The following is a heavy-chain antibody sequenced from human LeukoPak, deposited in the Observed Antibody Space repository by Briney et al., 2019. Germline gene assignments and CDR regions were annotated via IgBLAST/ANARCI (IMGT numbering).Heavy chain of an antibody. J-gene: IGHJ5*02. D-gene: IGHD1-1*01. V-gene: IGHV3-33*01. CDR1: GFTFSSYG. CDR2: IWYDGSNK. Sequence: PGGSLRLSCAASGFTFSSYGMHWVRQAPGKGLEWVAVIWYDGSNKYYADSVKGRFTISRDNSKNTLYLQMNSLRAEDTAVYYCARDEGYNWIVNWFDPWGQGTLVTVSS. CDR3: ARDEGYNWIVNWFDP.